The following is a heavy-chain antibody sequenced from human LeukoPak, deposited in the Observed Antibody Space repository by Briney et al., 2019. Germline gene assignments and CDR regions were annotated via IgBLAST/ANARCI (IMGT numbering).Heavy chain of an antibody. CDR3: ARIRYIRFDIHYYFDY. CDR2: ISSSSSYI. J-gene: IGHJ4*02. D-gene: IGHD6-13*01. Sequence: KAGGSLRLSCAASGFTFSSYSMNWVRQAPGKGLEWVSSISSSSSYIYYADSVKGRFTISRDNAKNSLYLQMNSLRAEDTAVYYCARIRYIRFDIHYYFDYWGQGTLVTVSS. V-gene: IGHV3-21*01. CDR1: GFTFSSYS.